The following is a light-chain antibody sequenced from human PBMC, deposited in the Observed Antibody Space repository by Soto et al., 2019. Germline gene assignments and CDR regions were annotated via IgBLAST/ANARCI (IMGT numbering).Light chain of an antibody. Sequence: QSVLTQPASVSGSPGQSITISCTGTSSDVGGYNYVSWFQQHPGKAPKLMIYVVSNRPSGISNRFSGSKSGNTASLTISGLQAEDEADYYCSSYTTSSSWVFGGGTKLT. CDR3: SSYTTSSSWV. J-gene: IGLJ3*02. CDR2: VVS. V-gene: IGLV2-14*01. CDR1: SSDVGGYNY.